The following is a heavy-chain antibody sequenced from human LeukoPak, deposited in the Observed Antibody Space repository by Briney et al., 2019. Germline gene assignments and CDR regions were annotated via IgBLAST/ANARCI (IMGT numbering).Heavy chain of an antibody. CDR1: GNSFGDYY. D-gene: IGHD3-10*01. V-gene: IGHV4-4*07. J-gene: IGHJ6*03. CDR2: IYTSGST. CDR3: AREGSDYYGSGSYYRSYYYYMDV. Sequence: SETLSLTCTVSGNSFGDYYWSWIRQPAGKGLEWIGRIYTSGSTTYNPSLKSRVTMSVDTSKSQFSLNLMSVTAADTAVYYCAREGSDYYGSGSYYRSYYYYMDVWGKGTTVTISS.